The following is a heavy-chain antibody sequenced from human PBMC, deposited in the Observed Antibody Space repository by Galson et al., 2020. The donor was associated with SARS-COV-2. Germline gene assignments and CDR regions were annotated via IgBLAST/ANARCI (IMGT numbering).Heavy chain of an antibody. CDR2: FDPEDGET. J-gene: IGHJ5*02. CDR3: ATEYCSSTSCYFGLSGFGGWFDP. D-gene: IGHD2-2*01. V-gene: IGHV1-24*01. Sequence: ASVKVSCKVSGYTLTELSMHWVRQAPGKGLEWMGGFDPEDGETIYAQKFQGRVTMTEDTSTDTAYMELSSLRSEDTAVYYCATEYCSSTSCYFGLSGFGGWFDPWGQGTLVTVSS. CDR1: GYTLTELS.